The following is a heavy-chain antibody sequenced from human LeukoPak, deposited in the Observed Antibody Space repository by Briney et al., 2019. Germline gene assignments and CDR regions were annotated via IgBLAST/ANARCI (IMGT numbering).Heavy chain of an antibody. D-gene: IGHD3-10*01. CDR1: GFTFSPYA. J-gene: IGHJ4*02. Sequence: GGSLRLSCAASGFTFSPYAMHWLRQAPGKGLEWVAVISNDGIIQYYADSVKGRFTISRDNPKSTLHLQMNSLRSEDTAVYYCARAMVRGVLPYWGQGTLVTVSS. V-gene: IGHV3-30*04. CDR3: ARAMVRGVLPY. CDR2: ISNDGIIQ.